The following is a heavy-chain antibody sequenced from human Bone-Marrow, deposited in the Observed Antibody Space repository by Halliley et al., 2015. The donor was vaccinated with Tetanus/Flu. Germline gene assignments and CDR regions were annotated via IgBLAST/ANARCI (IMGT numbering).Heavy chain of an antibody. CDR2: ICSGGRDK. V-gene: IGHV3-33*01. J-gene: IGHJ2*01. D-gene: IGHD1-26*01. CDR3: ARDPRGSYVDYYFDL. Sequence: ICSGGRDKYYSDSVKGRFTVSRDNSKNTLYLQMNSLRAEDTAVYYCARDPRGSYVDYYFDLWGRGTLVTVS.